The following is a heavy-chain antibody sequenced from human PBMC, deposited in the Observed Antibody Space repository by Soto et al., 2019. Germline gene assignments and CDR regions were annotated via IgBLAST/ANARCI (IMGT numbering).Heavy chain of an antibody. Sequence: SETLSLTCSVSGGSRNSSSYFWGWVLQPPGKGLEWIGSIYYSGSTYYNPSLRSRVTISVDTSKNQFSLKLSSVTAADTAVFYCARHYSSGSRNWFDPWGQGTLVTVSS. V-gene: IGHV4-39*01. J-gene: IGHJ5*02. CDR1: GGSRNSSSYF. CDR3: ARHYSSGSRNWFDP. CDR2: IYYSGST. D-gene: IGHD6-19*01.